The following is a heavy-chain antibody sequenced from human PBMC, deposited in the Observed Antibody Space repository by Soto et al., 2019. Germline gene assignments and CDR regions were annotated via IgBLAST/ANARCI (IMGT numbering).Heavy chain of an antibody. CDR3: ARVLATVTTWALGY. Sequence: GASVKVSCKASGYAFTDYFMHWLRQAPGQGLEWMGWINPNSGDTNYAQKFQGSVTMTRDTSISTAYLELSSLRSDDTAVYFCARVLATVTTWALGYWGQGTLVTVSS. CDR2: INPNSGDT. D-gene: IGHD4-4*01. V-gene: IGHV1-2*02. J-gene: IGHJ4*02. CDR1: GYAFTDYF.